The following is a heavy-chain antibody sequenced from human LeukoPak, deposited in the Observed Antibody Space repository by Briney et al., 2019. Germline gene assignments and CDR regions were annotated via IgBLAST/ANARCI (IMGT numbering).Heavy chain of an antibody. CDR3: ARAPWRGTNSRDAFDI. CDR2: IYHSGST. Sequence: PSGTLSLTCAVSGGSISSSNWWSWVRQPPGKGLEWIGEIYHSGSTNYNPSLKSRITISVDTSKNQFSLKLSSVTAADTAVYYCARAPWRGTNSRDAFDIWGQGTMVTVSS. J-gene: IGHJ3*02. V-gene: IGHV4-4*02. CDR1: GGSISSSNW. D-gene: IGHD4/OR15-4a*01.